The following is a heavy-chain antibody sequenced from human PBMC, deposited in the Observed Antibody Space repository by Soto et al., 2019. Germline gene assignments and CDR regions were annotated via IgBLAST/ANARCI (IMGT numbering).Heavy chain of an antibody. D-gene: IGHD5-12*01. J-gene: IGHJ4*02. CDR3: ARGGYAGFDY. CDR1: GFTFSNYA. V-gene: IGHV3-30-3*01. Sequence: GGSLRLSCAASGFTFSNYAMNWVRQAPGKGLEWVAVISYDGSNEYYADSVKGRFTISRDNSKNTLYLQMNSLRTEDTAVYYCARGGYAGFDYWGQGTLVTVSS. CDR2: ISYDGSNE.